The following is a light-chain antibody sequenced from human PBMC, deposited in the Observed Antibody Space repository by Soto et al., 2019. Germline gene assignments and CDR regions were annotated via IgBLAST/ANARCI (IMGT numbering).Light chain of an antibody. Sequence: QSALTQPPSVSAAPGQKVTISCSGSSSNIGNNYVSWYQQLPGTAPKLLIYDNNKRPSGIPDRFSGSKSGTSATLGITGLQTRDEADYYCGTWDSSLSAVVFGGGTQLTVL. J-gene: IGLJ2*01. CDR2: DNN. CDR3: GTWDSSLSAVV. V-gene: IGLV1-51*01. CDR1: SSNIGNNY.